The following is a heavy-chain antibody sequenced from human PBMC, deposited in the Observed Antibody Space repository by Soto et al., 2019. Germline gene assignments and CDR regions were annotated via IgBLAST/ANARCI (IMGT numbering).Heavy chain of an antibody. Sequence: SVKVSCKASRDTFNSYAITWVRQAPGQGLEWMGGIIPILGTTKYAQKFQGRVTMTADESTSTAYMELSSLRSEDRAVYYCAAGGRDGYIKWGQGTQVTVSS. CDR2: IIPILGTT. CDR3: AAGGRDGYIK. V-gene: IGHV1-69*13. J-gene: IGHJ4*02. CDR1: RDTFNSYA. D-gene: IGHD5-12*01.